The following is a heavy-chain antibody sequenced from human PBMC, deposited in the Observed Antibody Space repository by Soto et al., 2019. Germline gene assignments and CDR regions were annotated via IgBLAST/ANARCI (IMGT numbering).Heavy chain of an antibody. J-gene: IGHJ5*02. Sequence: SETVSLTCAVYGGSFSGYYWSWIRHHPGKGLEWIGYIYYSGSTYYNPSLKSRVTISVDTSKNQFSLKLSSVTAADTAVYYCARDIATDFHWFDPWGQGTLVTVSS. CDR3: ARDIATDFHWFDP. V-gene: IGHV4-31*11. D-gene: IGHD6-13*01. CDR2: IYYSGST. CDR1: GGSFSGYY.